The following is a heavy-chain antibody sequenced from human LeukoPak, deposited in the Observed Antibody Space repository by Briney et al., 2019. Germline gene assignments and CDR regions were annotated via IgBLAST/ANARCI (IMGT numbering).Heavy chain of an antibody. V-gene: IGHV3-21*01. J-gene: IGHJ6*03. CDR3: ARSLLEQPEHYYYYYMDV. CDR1: GFTFSSYS. CDR2: ISSSSSYI. D-gene: IGHD1/OR15-1a*01. Sequence: GGSLRLSCAASGFTFSSYSMNWVRQAPGKGLEWVSSISSSSSYIYYADSVKGRFTISRDNAKNSLYLQMNSLRAEDTAVYYCARSLLEQPEHYYYYYMDVWGKGTTVTVSS.